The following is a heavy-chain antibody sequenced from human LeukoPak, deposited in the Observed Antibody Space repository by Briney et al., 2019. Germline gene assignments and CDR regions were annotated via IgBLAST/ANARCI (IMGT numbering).Heavy chain of an antibody. V-gene: IGHV3-53*04. CDR1: GFTVSSNY. CDR3: ARDGRYCIITSCYGYYGMDV. Sequence: GGSLRLSCAASGFTVSSNYMSWVRQAPGKGLEWVSVIYSGGSTYYADSVKGRFTISRQNSKNTVDLQMNSLRPEDAAVYYCARDGRYCIITSCYGYYGMDVWGQGTTVTVSS. CDR2: IYSGGST. D-gene: IGHD2-2*01. J-gene: IGHJ6*02.